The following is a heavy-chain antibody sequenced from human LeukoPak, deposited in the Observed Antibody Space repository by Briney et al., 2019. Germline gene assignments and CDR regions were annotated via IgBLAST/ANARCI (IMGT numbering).Heavy chain of an antibody. CDR2: IYYSGST. D-gene: IGHD4-17*01. J-gene: IGHJ4*02. V-gene: IGHV4-30-4*01. CDR3: ARDRDYEGLDY. CDR1: GGSISSCDYY. Sequence: PSQTLSLTCTVSGGSISSCDYYWSWIRQPPGQGLEWIGYIYYSGSTYYNPSLKSRVTISVDTSKNQFSLKLSSVTAADTAVYYCARDRDYEGLDYWGQGTLVTVSS.